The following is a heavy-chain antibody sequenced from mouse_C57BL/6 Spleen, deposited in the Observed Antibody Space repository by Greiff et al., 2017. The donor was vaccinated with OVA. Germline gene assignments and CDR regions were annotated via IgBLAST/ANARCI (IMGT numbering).Heavy chain of an antibody. D-gene: IGHD2-1*01. CDR2: ISSGSSTI. Sequence: DVKLVESGGGLVKPGGSLKLSCAASGFTFSDYGMHWVRQAPEKGLEWVAYISSGSSTIYYADTVKGRFTISRDNAKNTLFLQMTSLRSEDTAMYYCARRNDWYFDVWGTGTTVTVSS. J-gene: IGHJ1*03. CDR3: ARRNDWYFDV. V-gene: IGHV5-17*01. CDR1: GFTFSDYG.